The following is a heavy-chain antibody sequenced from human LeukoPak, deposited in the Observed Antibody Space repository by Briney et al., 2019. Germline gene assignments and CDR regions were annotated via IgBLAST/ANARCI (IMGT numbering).Heavy chain of an antibody. CDR1: GGSISSYY. D-gene: IGHD2-15*01. Sequence: SETLSLTCTVSGGSISSYYWSWLRQPPGTGLEWIGYIYYSGSTNYNPSLKSRVTISVDTSKNQFSLKLSSVTAADTAVYYCARVLVGNWFDPWGQGTLVTASS. J-gene: IGHJ5*02. CDR2: IYYSGST. CDR3: ARVLVGNWFDP. V-gene: IGHV4-59*01.